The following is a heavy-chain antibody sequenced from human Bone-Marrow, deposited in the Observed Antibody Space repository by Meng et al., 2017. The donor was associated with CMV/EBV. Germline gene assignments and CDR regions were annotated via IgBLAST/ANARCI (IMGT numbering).Heavy chain of an antibody. CDR3: AREGPLLRYGMDV. Sequence: GGSLRLFCAASGFTFSSYSMNWVRQAPGKGLEWVSSISSSSSYIYYADAVKGLFTISRYNAKNSLYLQMNSRRAEDTAVYYWAREGPLLRYGMDVWGQGTTVTVSS. CDR1: GFTFSSYS. J-gene: IGHJ6*02. V-gene: IGHV3-21*01. CDR2: ISSSSSYI.